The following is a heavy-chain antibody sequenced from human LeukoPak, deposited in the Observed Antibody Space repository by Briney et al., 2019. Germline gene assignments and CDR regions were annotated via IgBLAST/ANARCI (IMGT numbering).Heavy chain of an antibody. CDR1: GYTFTGYY. D-gene: IGHD2-15*01. Sequence: GPVKVSCKASGYTFTGYYMHWVRQAPGQGLDWMGWINPNSGGTNYAQKFQGRVTMTRDTSISTAYMELSRLRSDDTAVYYCATRYCSGGSCYLNWFDPWGQGTLVTVSS. CDR2: INPNSGGT. J-gene: IGHJ5*02. V-gene: IGHV1-2*02. CDR3: ATRYCSGGSCYLNWFDP.